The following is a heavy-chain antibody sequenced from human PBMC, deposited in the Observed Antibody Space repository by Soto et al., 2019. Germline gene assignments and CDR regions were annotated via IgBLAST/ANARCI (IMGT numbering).Heavy chain of an antibody. Sequence: ASVKVSCKASVYTFTGYYMHWVRQAPGQGLEWMGWINPNSGGTNYAQKFQGRVTMTRDTSISTAYMELSRLRSDDTAVYYCARGNPDIVVVPAAIRGFFDYWGQGTLVTVS. CDR2: INPNSGGT. V-gene: IGHV1-2*02. J-gene: IGHJ4*02. CDR1: VYTFTGYY. CDR3: ARGNPDIVVVPAAIRGFFDY. D-gene: IGHD2-2*02.